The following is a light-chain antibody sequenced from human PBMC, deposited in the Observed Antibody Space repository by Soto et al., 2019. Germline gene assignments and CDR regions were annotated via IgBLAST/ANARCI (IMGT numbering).Light chain of an antibody. J-gene: IGKJ2*01. CDR1: QSVSSSY. V-gene: IGKV3-20*01. CDR2: GAS. Sequence: EIVLTQSPGTLSLSPGERATLSCRASQSVSSSYLAWYQQKPGQAPRLLIYGASSRATGIPDRFCGSGSGTDFTLTISRLEPEDFAVYYCQQYGSSPMYTFGQGTKLEI. CDR3: QQYGSSPMYT.